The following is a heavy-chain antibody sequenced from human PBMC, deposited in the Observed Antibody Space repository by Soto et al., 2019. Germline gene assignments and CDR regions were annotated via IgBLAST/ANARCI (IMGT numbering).Heavy chain of an antibody. CDR3: ASPMTTTDY. J-gene: IGHJ4*02. CDR2: ISDDGSSK. V-gene: IGHV3-30-3*01. D-gene: IGHD4-17*01. Sequence: QVQLVESGGGVVQPGRSLRLSCAVSGNTFSSYAFRWVRQAPGKGLEWVAMISDDGSSKDYAESVKGRFTISRDNSKNTLYLHLNSLRVDDTPTYYCASPMTTTDYWGQGTLVTVSS. CDR1: GNTFSSYA.